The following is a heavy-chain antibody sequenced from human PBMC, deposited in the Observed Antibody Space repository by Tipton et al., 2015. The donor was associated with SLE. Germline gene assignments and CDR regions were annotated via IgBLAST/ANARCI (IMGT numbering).Heavy chain of an antibody. CDR1: GGSVSSGFYY. V-gene: IGHV4-61*02. Sequence: TLSLTCSVSGGSVSSGFYYWSWIRQPAGKGLEWIGRINTSGTTNYNPSLKSRVTISLDTSRNHFPLRLSSVTAADTAVYYCARWFVDYCSVDSCPNWFDPWGQGTLVTVFS. D-gene: IGHD2-15*01. CDR3: ARWFVDYCSVDSCPNWFDP. CDR2: INTSGTT. J-gene: IGHJ5*02.